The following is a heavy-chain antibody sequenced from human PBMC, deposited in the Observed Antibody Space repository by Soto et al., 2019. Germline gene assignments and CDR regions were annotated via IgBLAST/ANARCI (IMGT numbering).Heavy chain of an antibody. CDR2: LSTYSGDT. Sequence: QAQLVQSGPEVKKPGASVMVSCKTSGYTFVNYGISWVRQAPGQGLEWMGWLSTYSGDTSYSQKFQGRVTMTADTSTNTMYMELRSLRSDDTAVYYCARWSAIVGGSEACEVWGQGTVVIVSS. V-gene: IGHV1-18*01. J-gene: IGHJ3*01. D-gene: IGHD1-26*01. CDR1: GYTFVNYG. CDR3: ARWSAIVGGSEACEV.